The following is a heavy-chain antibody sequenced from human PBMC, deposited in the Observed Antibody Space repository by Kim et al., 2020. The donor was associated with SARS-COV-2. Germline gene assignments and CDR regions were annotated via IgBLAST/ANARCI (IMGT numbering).Heavy chain of an antibody. V-gene: IGHV3-13*01. CDR2: IGTAGDT. CDR3: ARAYCTGGVCYSDYFDY. Sequence: GGSLRHSCAASGFTFSSYDMHWVRQATGKGLEWVSAIGTAGDTYYPGSVKGRFTISRENAKNSLYLQMNSLRAGDTAVYYCARAYCTGGVCYSDYFDYWGQGTLVTVSS. D-gene: IGHD2-8*02. J-gene: IGHJ4*02. CDR1: GFTFSSYD.